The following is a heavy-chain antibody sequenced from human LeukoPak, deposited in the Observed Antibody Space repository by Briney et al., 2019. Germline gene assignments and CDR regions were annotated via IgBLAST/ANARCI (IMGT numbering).Heavy chain of an antibody. Sequence: GRSLRLSCAASGFTFSSYGMHWVRQAPGKGLEWVAVISYDGSNKYYANSVKGRFTISRDNSKNTLYLQMNSLRAEDTAVYYCARGLESSIAAAGTGADYWGQGTLVTVSS. CDR1: GFTFSSYG. CDR3: ARGLESSIAAAGTGADY. D-gene: IGHD6-13*01. CDR2: ISYDGSNK. J-gene: IGHJ4*02. V-gene: IGHV3-30*03.